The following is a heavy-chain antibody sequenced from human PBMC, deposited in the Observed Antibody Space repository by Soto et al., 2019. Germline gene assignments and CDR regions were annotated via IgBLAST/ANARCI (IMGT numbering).Heavy chain of an antibody. Sequence: QVQLVESGGGVVQPGKSLRLSCVASGDSLSNYVMHWVRQAPGKGLEWVASIWHDGRYEFHADSMKGRFAISSDTSKKSLYLPLNRLRVEDTAMYYCVTDVGVHYDSTGGDFWGQGNLVTVSS. CDR2: IWHDGRYE. V-gene: IGHV3-33*01. CDR3: VTDVGVHYDSTGGDF. D-gene: IGHD2-21*01. CDR1: GDSLSNYV. J-gene: IGHJ4*02.